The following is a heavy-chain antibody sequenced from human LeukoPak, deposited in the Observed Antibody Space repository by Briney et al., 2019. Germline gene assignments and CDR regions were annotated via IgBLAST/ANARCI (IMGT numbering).Heavy chain of an antibody. V-gene: IGHV4-34*01. CDR2: INHSGST. CDR3: ARETKYYGSGSYFDY. CDR1: GGSFSGYY. J-gene: IGHJ4*02. Sequence: PSETLSLTCAVYGGSFSGYYWSWIRQSPGKGLEWIGEINHSGSTNYNPSLKSRVTISVDTSKNQFSLTLSSVTAADTAVYYCARETKYYGSGSYFDYWGQGTLVTVSS. D-gene: IGHD3-10*01.